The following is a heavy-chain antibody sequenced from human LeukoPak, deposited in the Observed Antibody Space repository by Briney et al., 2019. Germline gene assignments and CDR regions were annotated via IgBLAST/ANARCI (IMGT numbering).Heavy chain of an antibody. D-gene: IGHD2-21*02. CDR1: GFTFSNYA. Sequence: PGGSLRLSCSASGFTFSNYAIHWVRQAPGKGLEYVSAIGTNGISTYYADSVKGRFTISRDNSKNTVYLQMSSLRTEDTAVYYCVKDRLVVVTATFDYWGQGTLVTVFS. J-gene: IGHJ4*02. V-gene: IGHV3-64D*06. CDR2: IGTNGIST. CDR3: VKDRLVVVTATFDY.